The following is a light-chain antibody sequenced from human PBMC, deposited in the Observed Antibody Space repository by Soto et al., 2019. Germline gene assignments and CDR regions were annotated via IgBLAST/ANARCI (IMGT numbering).Light chain of an antibody. V-gene: IGLV2-14*01. J-gene: IGLJ1*01. Sequence: QSALTQPASVSGSPGQSITISCTGTSSDVGGYNYVSWYQQHPGKAPKLMIYGVSNRPSGVSNRFSGSKSGNTASLTISGLKAEDEADYYGSSYTSSSTLGYVFGTGTKVTVL. CDR1: SSDVGGYNY. CDR3: SSYTSSSTLGYV. CDR2: GVS.